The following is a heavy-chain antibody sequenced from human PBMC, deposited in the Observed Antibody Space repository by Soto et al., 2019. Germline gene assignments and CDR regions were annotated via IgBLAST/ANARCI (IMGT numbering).Heavy chain of an antibody. Sequence: GGSLRLSCAASGSTFSSYEMNWVRQAPGKGLEWVSYISSSGSTIYYADSVKGRFTISRDNAKNSLYLQMNSLRAEDTAVYYCARDKARGNYYYGMDVWGQGTTVTVSS. J-gene: IGHJ6*02. D-gene: IGHD3-10*01. CDR1: GSTFSSYE. CDR2: ISSSGSTI. CDR3: ARDKARGNYYYGMDV. V-gene: IGHV3-48*03.